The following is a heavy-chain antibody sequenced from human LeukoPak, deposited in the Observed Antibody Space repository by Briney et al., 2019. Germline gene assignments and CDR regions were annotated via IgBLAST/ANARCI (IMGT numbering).Heavy chain of an antibody. V-gene: IGHV1-2*04. CDR2: INPNSGGT. Sequence: ASVKVSCKASGYTFTSYYMHWVRQAPGQGLEWMGWINPNSGGTNYAQKFQGWVTMTRDTSISTAYMELSRLRSDDTAVYYCARDLPYCTNGVCYNYYGMDVWGQGTTVTVSS. D-gene: IGHD2-8*01. CDR1: GYTFTSYY. J-gene: IGHJ6*02. CDR3: ARDLPYCTNGVCYNYYGMDV.